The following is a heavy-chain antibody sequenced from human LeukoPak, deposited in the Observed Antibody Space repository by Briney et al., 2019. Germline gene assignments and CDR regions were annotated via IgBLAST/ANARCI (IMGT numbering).Heavy chain of an antibody. Sequence: PSETLSLTCTVSDDSINRHHWNWLRQSPGKGLEWIGYIYKSVFTNYNHSLKNRVTMSLDTSKNRVSLKLTSVTAADTAVYYCARSGATSGWSYFFDIWGQGTLVTVSS. CDR2: IYKSVFT. D-gene: IGHD6-19*01. CDR1: DDSINRHH. V-gene: IGHV4-59*11. CDR3: ARSGATSGWSYFFDI. J-gene: IGHJ4*02.